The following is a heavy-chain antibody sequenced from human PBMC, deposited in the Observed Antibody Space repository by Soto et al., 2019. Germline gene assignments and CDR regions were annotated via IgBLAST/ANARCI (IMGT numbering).Heavy chain of an antibody. Sequence: PSETLSLTCTVSGGSISSGDYYWSWIRQPPGKGLEWIGYIYYSGSTYYNPSLKSRVTISVDTSNNQFSLKLSSVTAADTAVYYCARGHTSGYYGGFDYWGQGTLVTVSS. J-gene: IGHJ4*02. CDR3: ARGHTSGYYGGFDY. V-gene: IGHV4-30-4*01. CDR2: IYYSGST. D-gene: IGHD3-3*01. CDR1: GGSISSGDYY.